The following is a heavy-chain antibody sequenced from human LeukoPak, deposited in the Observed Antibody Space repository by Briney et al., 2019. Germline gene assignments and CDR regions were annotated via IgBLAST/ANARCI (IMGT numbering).Heavy chain of an antibody. D-gene: IGHD3-10*01. CDR2: ISYDGTKT. V-gene: IGHV3-30*04. CDR1: GFTFSSSN. CDR3: EREWFGESN. J-gene: IGHJ4*02. Sequence: GESLRLSCAASGFTFSSSNMHWVRQSPGRGLEWVALISYDGTKTYYGESVKGRFTVSRDNSKNMLFLQMNSLSAEDTAIYYCEREWFGESNWGQGARVTVSS.